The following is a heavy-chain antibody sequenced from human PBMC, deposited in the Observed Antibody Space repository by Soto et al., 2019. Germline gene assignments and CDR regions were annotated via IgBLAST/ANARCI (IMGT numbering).Heavy chain of an antibody. CDR2: IKQDGSEK. CDR3: ALTTSNWGL. V-gene: IGHV3-7*05. D-gene: IGHD4-17*01. Sequence: EVQLVESGGGLVQPGGSLRLSCAASGFAFSGYWMNWVRQAPGKGLEWVANIKQDGSEKNYVDSVKGRFTISRDNAKNSLYLQMNSLRAEDTAVYYCALTTSNWGLWGRGNLVTVSS. J-gene: IGHJ2*01. CDR1: GFAFSGYW.